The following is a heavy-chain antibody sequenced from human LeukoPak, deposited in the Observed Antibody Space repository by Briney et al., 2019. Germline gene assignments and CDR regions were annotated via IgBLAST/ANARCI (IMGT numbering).Heavy chain of an antibody. CDR2: IYYSGST. J-gene: IGHJ4*02. Sequence: SETLSLTCAVYGGSISSYYWSWIRQPPGKGLEWIGYIYYSGSTNYNPSLKSRVTISVDTSKNQFSLKLSSVTAADTAVYYCAGAFRAVAGVFDYWGQGTLVTVSS. CDR3: AGAFRAVAGVFDY. D-gene: IGHD6-19*01. CDR1: GGSISSYY. V-gene: IGHV4-59*01.